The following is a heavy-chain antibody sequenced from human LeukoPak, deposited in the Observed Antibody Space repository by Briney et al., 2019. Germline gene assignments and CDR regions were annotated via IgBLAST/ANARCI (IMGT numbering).Heavy chain of an antibody. CDR1: GGSISSHY. CDR2: LYYSGST. J-gene: IGHJ4*02. V-gene: IGHV4-59*11. D-gene: IGHD4-17*01. Sequence: PSETLSLTCTVSGGSISSHYWSWIRQPPGKGLEWIGYLYYSGSTNYNPSLNSRVTISVDTSKNQFSLNLSSVTAADTAVYYCARGDDYGVFDYWGQGTLVTVSS. CDR3: ARGDDYGVFDY.